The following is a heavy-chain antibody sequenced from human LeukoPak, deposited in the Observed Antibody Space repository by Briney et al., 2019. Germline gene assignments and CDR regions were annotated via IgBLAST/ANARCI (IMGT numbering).Heavy chain of an antibody. V-gene: IGHV1-46*01. D-gene: IGHD3-22*01. J-gene: IGHJ5*02. CDR1: GYTLTSYG. Sequence: ASVKVSCKAPGYTLTSYGISWVRQAPGQGLEWMGIINPSGGSTSYAQKFQGRVTMTRDTSTSTVYMELSSLRSEDTAVYYCARDSYYYDSSGYSPTGWFDPWGQGTLVTVSS. CDR3: ARDSYYYDSSGYSPTGWFDP. CDR2: INPSGGST.